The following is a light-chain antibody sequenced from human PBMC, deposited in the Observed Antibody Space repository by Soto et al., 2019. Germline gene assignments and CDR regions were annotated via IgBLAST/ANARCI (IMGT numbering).Light chain of an antibody. J-gene: IGLJ1*01. V-gene: IGLV1-51*01. CDR3: GSWDSSLSAYV. Sequence: QSVMTQPPSVSAAPGQKVTISCSGSSSNIGGNSVSWYQQLPVTAPKLLIYDDNKRPSGIPDRFSDSKSGTSATLGITGFQTGDEADYYCGSWDSSLSAYVFVTGTKLTVL. CDR1: SSNIGGNS. CDR2: DDN.